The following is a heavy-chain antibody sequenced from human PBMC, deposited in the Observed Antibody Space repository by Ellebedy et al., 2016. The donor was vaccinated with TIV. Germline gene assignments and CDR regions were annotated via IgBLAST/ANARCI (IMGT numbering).Heavy chain of an antibody. Sequence: GGSLRLXXAASGFTFSSYWMHWVRQAPGKGLVWVSRISSEGSTTTYADSARGRFTISRDNAKNTLYLQMNSLRAEDTAVYYCARDKLQNAVAGSNFDYWGQGALVTVSS. V-gene: IGHV3-74*03. CDR3: ARDKLQNAVAGSNFDY. D-gene: IGHD6-19*01. J-gene: IGHJ4*02. CDR1: GFTFSSYW. CDR2: ISSEGSTT.